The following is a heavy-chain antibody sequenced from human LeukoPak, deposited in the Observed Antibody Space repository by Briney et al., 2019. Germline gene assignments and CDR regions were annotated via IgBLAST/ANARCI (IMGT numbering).Heavy chain of an antibody. D-gene: IGHD3-22*01. CDR3: ARDSDYYDSSGYYQRGEYFQH. CDR2: IIPIFGTA. CDR1: GGTFSGYA. Sequence: EASVKVSCKASGGTFSGYAISWVRQAPGQGLEWMGGIIPIFGTANYAQKFQGRVTITTDASTSTAYMELSSLRSEDTAVYYCARDSDYYDSSGYYQRGEYFQHWGQGTLVTVSS. J-gene: IGHJ1*01. V-gene: IGHV1-69*05.